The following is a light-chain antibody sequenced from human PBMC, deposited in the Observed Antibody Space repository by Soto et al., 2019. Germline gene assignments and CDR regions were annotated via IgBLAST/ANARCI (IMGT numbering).Light chain of an antibody. J-gene: IGLJ1*01. CDR2: DVS. CDR1: SSDIGRYNY. Sequence: QSALTQPASVSWSPGQSITISCTGTSSDIGRYNYVSWYQQYPGKAPKFMIYDVSNRPSGVSNRFSGSKSGNTASLTISGLQAEDEADYYCSSYISSSTYVFGTGTKVTVL. CDR3: SSYISSSTYV. V-gene: IGLV2-14*01.